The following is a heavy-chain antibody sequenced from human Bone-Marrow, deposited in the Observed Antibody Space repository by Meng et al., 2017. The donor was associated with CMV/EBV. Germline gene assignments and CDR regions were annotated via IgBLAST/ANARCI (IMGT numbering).Heavy chain of an antibody. D-gene: IGHD3-10*01. CDR2: IYWNDDK. V-gene: IGHV2-5*01. Sequence: SGPTLVQPTQTLTLTCTFSGFSLSTSGVGVGWIRQPPGKALEWLALIYWNDDKRYSPSLKSRLTITKDTSKNQFVLTMTNMDPVDTATYYCAHNSKVFYVSESYYNGNWGQGTLVTVSS. CDR3: AHNSKVFYVSESYYNGN. J-gene: IGHJ4*02. CDR1: GFSLSTSGVG.